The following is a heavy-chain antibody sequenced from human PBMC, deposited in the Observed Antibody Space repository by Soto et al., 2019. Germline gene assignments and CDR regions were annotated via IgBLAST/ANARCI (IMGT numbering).Heavy chain of an antibody. CDR2: IYYSGST. V-gene: IGHV4-30-4*01. Sequence: SETLSLTCTVSGDSINSGDYYWSWIRQPPGKGLEWIGYIYYSGSTYHNPSLKSRINISLDTSKNQFSLKLSYVTAADTAVYYCATVPTYYYDRSGYANAFDTWGQGTMVTVSS. J-gene: IGHJ3*02. D-gene: IGHD3-22*01. CDR1: GDSINSGDYY. CDR3: ATVPTYYYDRSGYANAFDT.